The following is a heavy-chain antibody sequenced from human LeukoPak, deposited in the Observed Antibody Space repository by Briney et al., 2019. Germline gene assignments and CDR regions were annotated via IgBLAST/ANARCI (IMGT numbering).Heavy chain of an antibody. V-gene: IGHV3-23*01. CDR2: ISGSGGST. D-gene: IGHD5-12*01. Sequence: ISGSGGSTYYADSGKGRFTISRDNSKNTLYLQMNSLRAEDTAIYYCARDVGGYPYYFDYWGQGTLVTVSS. J-gene: IGHJ4*02. CDR3: ARDVGGYPYYFDY.